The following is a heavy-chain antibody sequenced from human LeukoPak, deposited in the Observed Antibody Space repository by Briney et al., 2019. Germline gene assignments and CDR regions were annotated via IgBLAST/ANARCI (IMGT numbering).Heavy chain of an antibody. CDR2: ISSSSSYI. CDR1: GFTFSSYS. Sequence: GGSLRLSCAASGFTFSSYSMNWVRQAPGKGLEWVSSISSSSSYIYYADSVKGRFTISRDNAKNSLYLQMNSLRAESTAVYYCARGCSGGSCYSDYWGQGTLVTVSS. CDR3: ARGCSGGSCYSDY. J-gene: IGHJ4*02. D-gene: IGHD2-15*01. V-gene: IGHV3-21*01.